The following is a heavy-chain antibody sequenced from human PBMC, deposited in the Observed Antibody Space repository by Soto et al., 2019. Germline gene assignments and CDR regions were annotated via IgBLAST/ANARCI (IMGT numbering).Heavy chain of an antibody. D-gene: IGHD3-10*01. J-gene: IGHJ6*02. V-gene: IGHV4-61*01. CDR1: GGSISSINNHFSNHY. CDR3: TTQGFGGLNGLVDV. Sequence: QVQLQESGPGLVKPSETLSLTCTVSGGSISSINNHFSNHYCSWVRLSPGKGLEWIGYISNIGFTRYNPSLKSRVSISVDTSKNQSSLKLTSGPAADTAVYYCTTQGFGGLNGLVDVGGQGTRVTVSS. CDR2: ISNIGFT.